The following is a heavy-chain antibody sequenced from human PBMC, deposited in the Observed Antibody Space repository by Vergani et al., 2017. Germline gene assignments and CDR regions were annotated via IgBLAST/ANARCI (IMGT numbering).Heavy chain of an antibody. Sequence: EVQLVQSGAEVKKPGESLKISCKGSGYSFTSYWIGWVRQMPGKGLEWMGIIYPGDSDTRYSPSFQGQVTISADKSISTAYLQGGSLKASDTAMYYCARVTPYYGSGSYSLGWFDPWGQGTLVTVSS. CDR2: IYPGDSDT. CDR1: GYSFTSYW. V-gene: IGHV5-51*01. CDR3: ARVTPYYGSGSYSLGWFDP. J-gene: IGHJ5*02. D-gene: IGHD3-10*01.